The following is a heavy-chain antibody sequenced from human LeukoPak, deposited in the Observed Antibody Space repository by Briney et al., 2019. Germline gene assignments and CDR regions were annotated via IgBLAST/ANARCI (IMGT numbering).Heavy chain of an antibody. CDR3: ARAQGDYDTFFDY. Sequence: SVKVSCKASGYSFTGYYIHWVRQAPGQGLEWMGGIIPIFGTANYAQKFQGRVTITADKSTSTAYMELSSLRSEDTAVYYCARAQGDYDTFFDYWGQGTLVTVSS. CDR2: IIPIFGTA. D-gene: IGHD3-9*01. CDR1: GYSFTGYY. J-gene: IGHJ4*02. V-gene: IGHV1-69*06.